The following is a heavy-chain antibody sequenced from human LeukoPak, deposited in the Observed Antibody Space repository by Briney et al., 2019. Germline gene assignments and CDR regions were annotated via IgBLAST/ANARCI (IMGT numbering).Heavy chain of an antibody. Sequence: SETLSLTCTVSGGSISSYYWSWIRQPPGKGLEWIGYIYYSGSTNYNPSLKSRVTISVDTSKNQFSLKLSSVTAADTAVYYCARGPTSSGPFDYWGQGTLVTVSS. CDR2: IYYSGST. V-gene: IGHV4-59*01. CDR1: GGSISSYY. J-gene: IGHJ4*02. D-gene: IGHD2-8*02. CDR3: ARGPTSSGPFDY.